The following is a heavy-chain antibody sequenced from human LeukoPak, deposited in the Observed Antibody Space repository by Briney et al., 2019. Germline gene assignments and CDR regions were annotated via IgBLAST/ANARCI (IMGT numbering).Heavy chain of an antibody. J-gene: IGHJ4*02. CDR2: IKQDGSET. V-gene: IGHV3-7*03. CDR3: AKGTDQIAVAGEFGY. Sequence: GGSLRLSCAASGFIFSTYWMSWVRQAPGKGLECVANIKQDGSETHYVDSVKGRFTISRDNSKNTLYLQMNSLRAEDTAVYYCAKGTDQIAVAGEFGYWGQGTLVTVSS. D-gene: IGHD6-19*01. CDR1: GFIFSTYW.